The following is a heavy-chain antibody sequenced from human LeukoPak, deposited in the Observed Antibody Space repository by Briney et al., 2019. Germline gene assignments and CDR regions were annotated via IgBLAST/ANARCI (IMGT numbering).Heavy chain of an antibody. J-gene: IGHJ4*02. D-gene: IGHD1-1*01. CDR2: IKQDESEK. V-gene: IGHV3-7*01. CDR3: ERDKIEGPTKFDY. Sequence: GSLRLSCAASGFTFSSYCMSWVRQAPGKGLEWVANIKQDESEKYYVDSLKGRFTISRDNAKNSLYLQMNSLRAEDTAVYYCERDKIEGPTKFDYWGQGVLVTVSS. CDR1: GFTFSSYC.